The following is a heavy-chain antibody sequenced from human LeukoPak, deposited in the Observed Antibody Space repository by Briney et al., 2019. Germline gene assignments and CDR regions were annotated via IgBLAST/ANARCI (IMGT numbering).Heavy chain of an antibody. V-gene: IGHV4-34*01. CDR2: INHSGST. CDR3: GRGDYSGSLDP. CDR1: GGSFSGYY. J-gene: IGHJ5*02. Sequence: SETLSLTCAVYGGSFSGYYWSWIRQPPGKGLEWIGEINHSGSTNYNPSLKSRVTISVDTSKNQFSLKLSSVTAADTAVYYCGRGDYSGSLDPWGQGTLATVSS. D-gene: IGHD5-12*01.